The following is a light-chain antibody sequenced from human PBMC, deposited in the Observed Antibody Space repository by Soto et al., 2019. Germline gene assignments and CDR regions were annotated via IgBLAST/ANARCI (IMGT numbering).Light chain of an antibody. V-gene: IGKV1-5*03. CDR2: KAS. CDR1: QSISSW. Sequence: DSQMPPSPSTLSSSVGYRFPITCRASQSISSWLACDQQTPGKAPKLLIYKASSLESGSPSRFSGSGSATEFPLTISSLPPDDFETYYCKQYNSYSTCGHGTKGDLK. J-gene: IGKJ1*01. CDR3: KQYNSYST.